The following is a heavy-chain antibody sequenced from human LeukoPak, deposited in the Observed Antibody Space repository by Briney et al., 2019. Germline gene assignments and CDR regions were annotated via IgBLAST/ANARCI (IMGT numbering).Heavy chain of an antibody. Sequence: GGSLRLSCAASGFTFSSYAMSWVRQAPGKGLEWVSAISGSGGSTYYADSVKGRFTISRDNSKNTLYLQMNSVRAEDTAVYYCAKASGSYYVEYYFDYWGQGTLVTVSS. J-gene: IGHJ4*02. CDR1: GFTFSSYA. CDR3: AKASGSYYVEYYFDY. V-gene: IGHV3-23*01. D-gene: IGHD1-26*01. CDR2: ISGSGGST.